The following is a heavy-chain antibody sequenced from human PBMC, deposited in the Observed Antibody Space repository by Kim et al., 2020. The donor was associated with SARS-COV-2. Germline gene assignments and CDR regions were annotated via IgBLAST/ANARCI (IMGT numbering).Heavy chain of an antibody. J-gene: IGHJ6*02. V-gene: IGHV4-59*13. CDR1: GGSISSYY. D-gene: IGHD6-13*01. CDR2: IYYSGST. CDR3: ARGEYSSSWYDGGLYYYYGMDV. Sequence: SETLSLTCTVSGGSISSYYWSWIRQPPGKGLEWIGYIYYSGSTNYNPSLKSRVTISVDTSKNQFSLKLSSVTAADTAVYYCARGEYSSSWYDGGLYYYYGMDVWGQGTTVTVSS.